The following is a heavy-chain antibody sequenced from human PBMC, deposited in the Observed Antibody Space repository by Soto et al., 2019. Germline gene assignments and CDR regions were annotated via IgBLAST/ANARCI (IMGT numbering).Heavy chain of an antibody. CDR1: GFTFSSYW. CDR2: IKQDGSEK. CDR3: AREMSGYDTGKFRVVVAANNWFDP. Sequence: EVQLVESGGGLVQPGGSLRLSCAASGFTFSSYWMSWVRQAPGKGLEWVANIKQDGSEKYYVDSVKGRFTISRDNAKNSLYLQMNSLRAEDTAVYYCAREMSGYDTGKFRVVVAANNWFDPWGQGTLVTVSS. V-gene: IGHV3-7*01. J-gene: IGHJ5*02. D-gene: IGHD2-15*01.